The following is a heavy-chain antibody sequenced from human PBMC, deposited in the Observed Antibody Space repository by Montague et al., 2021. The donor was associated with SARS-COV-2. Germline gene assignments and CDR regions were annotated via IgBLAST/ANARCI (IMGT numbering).Heavy chain of an antibody. CDR3: AREYSAPRWFGEYNRYGMDV. J-gene: IGHJ6*02. CDR1: GFTFDDYG. Sequence: SLRLSCAASGFTFDDYGMSWVRQAPGKGLEWVAVIWYDGSNQYYGDSVKGRFTISRDNSKNTLYLQMNSLRAEDTAVYYCAREYSAPRWFGEYNRYGMDVWGQGTTVTVSS. V-gene: IGHV3-33*08. CDR2: IWYDGSNQ. D-gene: IGHD3-10*01.